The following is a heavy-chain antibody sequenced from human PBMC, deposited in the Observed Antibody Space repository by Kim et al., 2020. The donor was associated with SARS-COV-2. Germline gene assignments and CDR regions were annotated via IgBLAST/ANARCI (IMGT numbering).Heavy chain of an antibody. CDR3: ASGGEVAARPYYYYYYGMDV. CDR1: GGTFSSYA. D-gene: IGHD6-6*01. Sequence: SVKVSCKASGGTFSSYAISWVRQAPGQGLEWMGGIIPIFGTANYAQKFQGRVTITADESTSTAYMELSSLRSEDTAVYYCASGGEVAARPYYYYYYGMDVWGQGTTVTVSS. V-gene: IGHV1-69*13. CDR2: IIPIFGTA. J-gene: IGHJ6*02.